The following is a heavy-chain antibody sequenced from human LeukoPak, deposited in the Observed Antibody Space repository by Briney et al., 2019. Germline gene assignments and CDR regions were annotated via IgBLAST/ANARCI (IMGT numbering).Heavy chain of an antibody. D-gene: IGHD5-24*01. CDR2: MHYSGST. V-gene: IGHV4-39*07. Sequence: PSETLSLTCTVSGGSISSSSYYWGWIRQPPGKGLEWIGSMHYSGSTYYNPSLKSRVTISVDTSKNEFSLKLSSVTAADTAVYYCARESLTWLQSRTSWFDPWGQGTLVTVSS. J-gene: IGHJ5*02. CDR3: ARESLTWLQSRTSWFDP. CDR1: GGSISSSSYY.